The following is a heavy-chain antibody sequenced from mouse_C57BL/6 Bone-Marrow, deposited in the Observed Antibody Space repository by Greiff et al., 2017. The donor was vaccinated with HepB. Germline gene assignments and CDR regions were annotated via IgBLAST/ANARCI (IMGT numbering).Heavy chain of an antibody. CDR2: IWSGGST. J-gene: IGHJ3*01. Sequence: VQLQESGPGLVQPSQSLSITCTVSGFSLTSYGVHWVRQSPGKGLEWLGVIWSGGSTDYNAAFISRLSISKDNSKSQVFFKMNSLQADDTAIYYCARIYYGNFGAYWGQGTLVTVSA. CDR1: GFSLTSYG. CDR3: ARIYYGNFGAY. D-gene: IGHD2-1*01. V-gene: IGHV2-2*01.